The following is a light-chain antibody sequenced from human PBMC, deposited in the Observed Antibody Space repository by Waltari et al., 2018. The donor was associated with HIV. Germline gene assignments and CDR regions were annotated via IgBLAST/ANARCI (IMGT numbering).Light chain of an antibody. CDR3: SSFATSDTLL. CDR1: SDDIGLYNF. CDR2: GNT. Sequence: QSALTQPASVSGSPGQSIPISCTGTSDDIGLYNFFSWYQKHPDKAPQLIIYGNTNRPSGVSYRFSGSKSDNTASLTISGLQAEDEADYYCSSFATSDTLLFGGGTKLTVL. J-gene: IGLJ2*01. V-gene: IGLV2-14*01.